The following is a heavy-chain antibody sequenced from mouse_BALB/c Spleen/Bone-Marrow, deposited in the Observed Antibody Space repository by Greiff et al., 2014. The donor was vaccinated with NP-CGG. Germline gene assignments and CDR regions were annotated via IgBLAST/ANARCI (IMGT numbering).Heavy chain of an antibody. CDR2: RWADGST. CDR1: GFSLTNYG. CDR3: ARITTATGAMDY. D-gene: IGHD1-2*01. J-gene: IGHJ4*01. Sequence: VKLEESGPGLVAPSQSLSITCTVSGFSLTNYGVHWVRQPPGKGLEWLGVRWADGSTNYNSALMSRLSISKDNSKSQVFFKMNSLQTDDTAMYYCARITTATGAMDYWGQGTSVTVSS. V-gene: IGHV2-9*02.